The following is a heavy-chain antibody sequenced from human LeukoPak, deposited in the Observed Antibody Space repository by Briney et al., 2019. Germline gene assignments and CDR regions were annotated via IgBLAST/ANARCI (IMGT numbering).Heavy chain of an antibody. Sequence: SVKVSCKASGGTFSSYAISWVRQAPGQGLEWMGGIIPIFGTANYAQKFQGRVTITTDESTSTAYMALSSLRSEDTPVYYCAKVEKRGYSYYMEVWGKGTPVTVSS. CDR1: GGTFSSYA. V-gene: IGHV1-69*05. CDR3: AKVEKRGYSYYMEV. J-gene: IGHJ6*03. CDR2: IIPIFGTA.